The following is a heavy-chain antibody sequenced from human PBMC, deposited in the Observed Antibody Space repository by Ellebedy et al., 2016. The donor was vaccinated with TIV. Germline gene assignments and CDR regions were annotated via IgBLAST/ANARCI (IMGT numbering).Heavy chain of an antibody. D-gene: IGHD2-21*01. CDR3: ARSASPYWGGDY. CDR2: INSKTGGS. V-gene: IGHV1-2*02. CDR1: GYTFIDYY. Sequence: ASVKVSCKASGYTFIDYYMHWVRQAPRQGLEWMGWINSKTGGSNYSQKFQGRVTMTRDTSISTAYMELSRLTSDDTAVYYCARSASPYWGGDYWGQGTLVSVSS. J-gene: IGHJ4*02.